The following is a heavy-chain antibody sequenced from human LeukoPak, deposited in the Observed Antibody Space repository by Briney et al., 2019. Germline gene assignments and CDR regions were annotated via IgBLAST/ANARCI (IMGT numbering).Heavy chain of an antibody. V-gene: IGHV1-18*01. CDR2: ISAYNGNT. D-gene: IGHD3-10*01. J-gene: IGHJ6*03. CDR1: GYTFGSYD. CDR3: ARGPLGSARWYNYYYYMDV. Sequence: ASVKVSCKASGYTFGSYDINWVRQATGQGLEWMGWISAYNGNTFYAQNLQGRVTMTTDTSTSTAYMELRSLTSDDTAVYYCARGPLGSARWYNYYYYMDVWGKGTTVTVSS.